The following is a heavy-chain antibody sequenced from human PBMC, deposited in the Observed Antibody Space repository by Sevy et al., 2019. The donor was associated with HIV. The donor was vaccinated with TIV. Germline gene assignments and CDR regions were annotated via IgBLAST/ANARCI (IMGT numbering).Heavy chain of an antibody. CDR2: MWFDGSNT. J-gene: IGHJ4*02. Sequence: GGSLRLSCAASGFTFSTYGMHWVHQAPGKGLEWVAVMWFDGSNTYYADSVKGRFTISRDIAKNTLHLQMNSLRAEDTAVYYCARDLEFYDYGDYGPAFMPDYWGQGTLVTVSS. CDR1: GFTFSTYG. D-gene: IGHD4-17*01. CDR3: ARDLEFYDYGDYGPAFMPDY. V-gene: IGHV3-33*01.